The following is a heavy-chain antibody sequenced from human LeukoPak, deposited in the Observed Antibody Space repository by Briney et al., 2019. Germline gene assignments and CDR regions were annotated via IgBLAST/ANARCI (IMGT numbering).Heavy chain of an antibody. D-gene: IGHD3-10*01. Sequence: GGSLRLSCAASGFTFDDFAMHWVRQVPGKGLEWVSSITYNSGTIDYADPVKGRFTISRDNARNSLYLQMDSLRNEDTAFYYCAKGSDGSGTSHFDYWGQGTLVTVSS. CDR3: AKGSDGSGTSHFDY. V-gene: IGHV3-9*01. CDR2: ITYNSGTI. CDR1: GFTFDDFA. J-gene: IGHJ4*02.